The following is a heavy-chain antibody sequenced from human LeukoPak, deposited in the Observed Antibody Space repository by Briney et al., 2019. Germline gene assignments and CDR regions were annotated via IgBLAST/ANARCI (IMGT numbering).Heavy chain of an antibody. CDR2: ISSSSIYI. CDR1: GFTSSTYT. Sequence: GSLRLSCEVSGFTSSTYTMNWVRQAPGKGLEWVSSISSSSIYIYYADSVKGRFTISRDNAKNSLYLQISSLRAEDTAMYYCAREERDGYNYYWYFDLWGRGTLVTVSS. CDR3: AREERDGYNYYWYFDL. V-gene: IGHV3-21*01. D-gene: IGHD5-24*01. J-gene: IGHJ2*01.